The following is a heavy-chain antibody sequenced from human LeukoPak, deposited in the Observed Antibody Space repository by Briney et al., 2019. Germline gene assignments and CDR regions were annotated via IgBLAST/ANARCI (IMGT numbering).Heavy chain of an antibody. Sequence: PSETLSLTCTVSGGSISSGSYYWSWIRQPAGKGLEWIGRIYTSGSTNYNPSLKSRVTISVDTSKNQFSLKLSSVTSADTAVYYCARTPPCSSTSCYILDYWGQGTLVTVSS. V-gene: IGHV4-61*02. CDR1: GGSISSGSYY. D-gene: IGHD2-2*02. J-gene: IGHJ4*02. CDR2: IYTSGST. CDR3: ARTPPCSSTSCYILDY.